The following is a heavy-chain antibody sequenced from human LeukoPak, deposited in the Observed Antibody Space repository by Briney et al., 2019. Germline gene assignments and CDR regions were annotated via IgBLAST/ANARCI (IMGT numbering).Heavy chain of an antibody. V-gene: IGHV5-10-1*01. D-gene: IGHD6-13*01. CDR3: ARTPVSAADYGMDV. Sequence: GESLQISCKGSGYSFTSYWISWVRQLPGKGLEWMGRIDPSDSYTNYSPSFQGHVTISADKSISTAYLQWSSLKASDTAMYYCARTPVSAADYGMDVWGQGTTVTVSS. J-gene: IGHJ6*02. CDR1: GYSFTSYW. CDR2: IDPSDSYT.